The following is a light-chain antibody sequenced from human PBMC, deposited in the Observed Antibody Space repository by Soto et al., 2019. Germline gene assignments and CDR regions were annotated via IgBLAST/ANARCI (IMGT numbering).Light chain of an antibody. CDR1: QTICSW. CDR2: KAS. J-gene: IGKJ1*01. Sequence: DIQMTQSPSTLSGSVGDRVTITCRASQTICSWLAWYQQKPGKAPKLLIYKASTLKSGVPSKFSGSGSGTEFTLTFSSLQPDDFATYYCQHYNSYAEAVGQGTKVELK. CDR3: QHYNSYAEA. V-gene: IGKV1-5*03.